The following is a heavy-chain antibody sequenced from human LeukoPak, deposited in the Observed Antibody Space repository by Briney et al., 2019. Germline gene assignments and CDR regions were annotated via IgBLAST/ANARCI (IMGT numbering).Heavy chain of an antibody. Sequence: GRSLRLSCAASGFTFSSYGMHWVRQAPGKELEWVAVIWYDGSNKYYADSVKGRFTISRDNSKNTLYLQMNSLRAEDTAVYYCARVRSRYSGSYHAFDIWGQGTMVTVSS. D-gene: IGHD1-26*01. CDR2: IWYDGSNK. CDR1: GFTFSSYG. V-gene: IGHV3-33*01. J-gene: IGHJ3*02. CDR3: ARVRSRYSGSYHAFDI.